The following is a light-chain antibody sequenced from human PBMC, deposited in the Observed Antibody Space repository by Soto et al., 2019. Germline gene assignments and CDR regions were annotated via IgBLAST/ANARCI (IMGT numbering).Light chain of an antibody. CDR1: QDIRND. J-gene: IGKJ1*01. CDR3: LQDYIYPWT. Sequence: AIQMTQSPSSLSASVGDRVTITCRASQDIRNDLGWYQQKPGKAPKLLIYDASTLQSGVPSRFSGSGTGTDFTLTINRLQPDDFATYCWLQDYIYPWTFGQGTKVDVK. CDR2: DAS. V-gene: IGKV1-6*02.